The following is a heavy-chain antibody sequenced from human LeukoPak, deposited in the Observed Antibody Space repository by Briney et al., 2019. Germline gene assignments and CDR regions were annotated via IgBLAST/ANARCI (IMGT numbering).Heavy chain of an antibody. J-gene: IGHJ4*02. D-gene: IGHD1-14*01. V-gene: IGHV3-30-3*01. Sequence: PGGSLRLSCAASGFTFSNYTIHWVRQAPGKGLEWVAVISYDGSNKYYADSVRGRFTISRDNSKNTLYLQMDSLRAEDTALYYCAKDFVRYNIQFDYWGQGALVTVSS. CDR2: ISYDGSNK. CDR3: AKDFVRYNIQFDY. CDR1: GFTFSNYT.